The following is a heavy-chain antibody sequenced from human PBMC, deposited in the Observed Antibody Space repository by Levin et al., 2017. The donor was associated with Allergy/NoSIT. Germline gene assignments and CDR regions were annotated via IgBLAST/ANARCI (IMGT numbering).Heavy chain of an antibody. CDR3: AKGRDYCSGGSCLNWFDP. CDR1: GFTFDDYA. Sequence: LSLTCAASGFTFDDYAMHWVRQAPGKGLEWVSGISWNSGSIDYADSVKGRFTISRDNAKNSLYLQMNSLRAEDTALYYCAKGRDYCSGGSCLNWFDPWAREPWSPSPQ. J-gene: IGHJ5*02. CDR2: ISWNSGSI. D-gene: IGHD2-15*01. V-gene: IGHV3-9*01.